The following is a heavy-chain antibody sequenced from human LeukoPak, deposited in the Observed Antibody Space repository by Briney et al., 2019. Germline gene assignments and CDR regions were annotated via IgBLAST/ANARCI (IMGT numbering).Heavy chain of an antibody. D-gene: IGHD6-19*01. J-gene: IGHJ4*02. CDR2: INPSGGST. CDR3: ARDRVAVAGLFDY. V-gene: IGHV1-46*01. CDR1: GYTFTSYY. Sequence: ASVKVSCKASGYTFTSYYMHWVRQAPGQGLEWMGIINPSGGSTSYAQKFQGRVTITADESTSTAYMELSSLRSEDTAVYYCARDRVAVAGLFDYWGQGTLVTVSS.